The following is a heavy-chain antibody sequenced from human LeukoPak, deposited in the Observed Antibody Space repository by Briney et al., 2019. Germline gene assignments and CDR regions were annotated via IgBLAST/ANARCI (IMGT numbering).Heavy chain of an antibody. Sequence: PSETLSLTCAVYGGSFSGYYWSWIRQPPGKGLEWIGEINHSGSTNYNPSLKSRVTISVDTSKNQFSLKLSSVTAADTAVYYCARGGDPGSSGWYRYWVYFDYWGQGTLVTVSS. CDR3: ARGGDPGSSGWYRYWVYFDY. CDR1: GGSFSGYY. CDR2: INHSGST. V-gene: IGHV4-34*01. J-gene: IGHJ4*02. D-gene: IGHD6-19*01.